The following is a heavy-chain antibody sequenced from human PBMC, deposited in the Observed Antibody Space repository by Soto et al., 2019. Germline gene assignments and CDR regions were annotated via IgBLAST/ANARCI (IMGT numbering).Heavy chain of an antibody. Sequence: GASLKVSCKASGYTFTSYYMHWVRQAPGQGLEWMGIINPSGGSTSYAQKFQGRVTMTRDTSTSTVYMELSSLRSEDTAVYYCARAWGMVYAIAPSFHFDYWGQGTLVTVSS. V-gene: IGHV1-46*01. J-gene: IGHJ4*02. CDR1: GYTFTSYY. D-gene: IGHD2-8*01. CDR2: INPSGGST. CDR3: ARAWGMVYAIAPSFHFDY.